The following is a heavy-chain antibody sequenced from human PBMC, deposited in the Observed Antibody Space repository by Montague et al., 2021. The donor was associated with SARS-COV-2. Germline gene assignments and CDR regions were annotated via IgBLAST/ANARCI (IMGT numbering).Heavy chain of an antibody. CDR2: ISYNGGGT. Sequence: SLRLSCAASGFTFRDSAMNWVRQAPGKGLEWVSLISYNGGGTYYADSVKGRFTISRDNSNNTLYLQMNSLRAEDTAIYYCARDIECSFWGQGTLVTVSS. CDR1: GFTFRDSA. J-gene: IGHJ4*02. D-gene: IGHD2-15*01. CDR3: ARDIECSF. V-gene: IGHV3-23*01.